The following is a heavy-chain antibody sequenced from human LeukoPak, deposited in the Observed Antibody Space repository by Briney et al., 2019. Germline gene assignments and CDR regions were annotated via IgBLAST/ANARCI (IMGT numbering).Heavy chain of an antibody. CDR2: VYHSGRS. D-gene: IGHD2-8*02. J-gene: IGHJ4*02. V-gene: IGHV4-31*03. Sequence: SETLSLTCTVSGDSISNGVKYWSWIRQHPGRGLEWIGYVYHSGRSYYNPSLKSRITMSVDTSKNQFSLNLSSVTAADTAVYYCARDQVECTGGTCQSRVGFDFWGQGTLVTVSS. CDR3: ARDQVECTGGTCQSRVGFDF. CDR1: GDSISNGVKY.